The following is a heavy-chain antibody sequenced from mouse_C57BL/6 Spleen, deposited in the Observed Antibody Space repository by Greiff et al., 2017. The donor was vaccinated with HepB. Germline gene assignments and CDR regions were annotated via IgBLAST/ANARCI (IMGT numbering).Heavy chain of an antibody. CDR3: ARRGTTRFAY. CDR1: GYTFTDYN. J-gene: IGHJ3*01. D-gene: IGHD1-1*01. Sequence: EVKLQQSGPELVKPRASVKIPCKASGYTFTDYNMDWVKQSHGKSLEWIGDINPNNGGTIYNQKFKGKATLTVDKSSSTAYMELRSLTSEDTAVYYCARRGTTRFAYWGQGTLVTVSA. CDR2: INPNNGGT. V-gene: IGHV1-18*01.